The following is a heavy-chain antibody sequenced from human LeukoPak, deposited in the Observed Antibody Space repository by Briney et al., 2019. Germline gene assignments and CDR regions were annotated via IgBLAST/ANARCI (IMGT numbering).Heavy chain of an antibody. V-gene: IGHV1-69*06. CDR1: GGTFSSYA. J-gene: IGHJ6*04. CDR2: IIPIFGTA. CDR3: ARAEYCSSTSCLINYYYYGMDV. D-gene: IGHD2-2*01. Sequence: SVKVSCKASGGTFSSYAISWVRQAPGQGLEWTGGIIPIFGTANYAQKFQGRVTITADKSTSTAYMELSSLRSEDTAVYYCARAEYCSSTSCLINYYYYGMDVWGKGTTVTVSS.